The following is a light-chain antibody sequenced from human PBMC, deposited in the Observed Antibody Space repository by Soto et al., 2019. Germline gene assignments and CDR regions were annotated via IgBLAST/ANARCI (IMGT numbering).Light chain of an antibody. Sequence: EIVLTQSPGSLSLSLGERATLSCRASQSLTSFYLAWYQKKPGKAPMLLIYGSSNRATGLPARFSGSGSGTDFTLTISSLDPEDFAVYYCQQYNSSPRTFGQGTKVDIK. J-gene: IGKJ1*01. CDR3: QQYNSSPRT. CDR2: GSS. V-gene: IGKV3-20*01. CDR1: QSLTSFY.